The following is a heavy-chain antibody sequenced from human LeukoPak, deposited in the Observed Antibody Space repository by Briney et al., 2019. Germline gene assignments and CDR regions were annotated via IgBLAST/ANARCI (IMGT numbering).Heavy chain of an antibody. CDR1: GGSFSGYY. Sequence: SETLSLTCAVYGGSFSGYYWSWIRQPPGKGLEWIGEINHSGSTNYNPSLKSRVTISVDTSKNQFSLKLSSVTAADTAVYYCARGGITMVRVDYWGQGTLVTVSS. J-gene: IGHJ4*02. D-gene: IGHD3-10*01. CDR3: ARGGITMVRVDY. V-gene: IGHV4-34*01. CDR2: INHSGST.